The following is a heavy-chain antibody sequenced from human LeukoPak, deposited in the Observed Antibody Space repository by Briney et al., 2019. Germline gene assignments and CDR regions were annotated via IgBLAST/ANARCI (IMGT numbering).Heavy chain of an antibody. J-gene: IGHJ4*02. CDR1: GGSISSYY. D-gene: IGHD5-24*01. V-gene: IGHV4-59*01. Sequence: SETLSLTCTVSGGSISSYYWSWIRQPPGKGLEWIGYIYYSGSTNYNPSLKSRVTLSVDTSKNQFSLKLSSVTAADTAVYYCARVRAVTRDGYRYYFDYWGQGTLVTVSS. CDR3: ARVRAVTRDGYRYYFDY. CDR2: IYYSGST.